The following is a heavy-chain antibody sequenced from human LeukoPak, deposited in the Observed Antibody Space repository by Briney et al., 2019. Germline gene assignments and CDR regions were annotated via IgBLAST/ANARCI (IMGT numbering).Heavy chain of an antibody. CDR3: ARAHSPSYSGSLRRVYYYYYYMDV. CDR2: IKQDGSEK. D-gene: IGHD1-26*01. Sequence: GGSLRLSCAASGFTFSSYWMSWVRQAPGKGLEWVANIKQDGSEKYYVDSVKGRFTISRDNAKNSLYLQMKSLRAEDTDVYYCARAHSPSYSGSLRRVYYYYYYMDVWGKGTTVTVSS. V-gene: IGHV3-7*01. CDR1: GFTFSSYW. J-gene: IGHJ6*03.